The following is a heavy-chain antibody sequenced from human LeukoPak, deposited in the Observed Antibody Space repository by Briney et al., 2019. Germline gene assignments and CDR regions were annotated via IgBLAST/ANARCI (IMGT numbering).Heavy chain of an antibody. CDR1: GYSENFYG. CDR2: ISAQHGQT. J-gene: IGHJ4*02. D-gene: IGHD2-8*01. V-gene: IGHV1-18*01. Sequence: ASVKVSCKTSGYSENFYGITWVRQLAGQGLEGMGWISAQHGQTEYAPNSQDRVTMTTDKYTNTAYMELRSLRSDDTAVYYCAGSLGYCTSNVCYLKYWGEGTLVTVSS. CDR3: AGSLGYCTSNVCYLKY.